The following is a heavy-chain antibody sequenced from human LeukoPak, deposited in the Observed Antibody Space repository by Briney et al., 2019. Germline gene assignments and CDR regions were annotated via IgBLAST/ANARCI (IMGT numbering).Heavy chain of an antibody. J-gene: IGHJ4*02. CDR3: ARQGGTSSIVAYFDY. CDR2: IKQDGSEK. V-gene: IGHV3-7*01. Sequence: GGSLRLSCAASGFTFSSYWMSWVRQAPGKGLEWVANIKQDGSEKYYVDSVKGRFTISRDNAKNSLYLQMNSLRAEDTAVYYCARQGGTSSIVAYFDYWGQGTLVTVSS. D-gene: IGHD6-6*01. CDR1: GFTFSSYW.